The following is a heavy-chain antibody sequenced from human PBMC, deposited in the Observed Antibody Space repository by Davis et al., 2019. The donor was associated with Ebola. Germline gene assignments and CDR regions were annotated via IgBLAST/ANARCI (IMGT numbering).Heavy chain of an antibody. CDR2: TYYSSKWYN. V-gene: IGHV6-1*01. CDR1: GDSVSSGG. J-gene: IGHJ3*02. Sequence: PSETLSLTCAISGDSVSSGGWNWIRQSASRGLEWLGRTYYSSKWYNDYAVSVKSRITINPDTSKNQFSLQLNSVTPEDTAVYYCARGFFRDGFDIWGQGTMITVSS. CDR3: ARGFFRDGFDI. D-gene: IGHD3-3*01.